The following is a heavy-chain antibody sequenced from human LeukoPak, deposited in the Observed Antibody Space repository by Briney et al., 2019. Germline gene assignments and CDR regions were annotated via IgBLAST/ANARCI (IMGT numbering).Heavy chain of an antibody. J-gene: IGHJ4*02. Sequence: GGSLRLSCAASGFTFSSYAMSWARQAPGKGLEWVSAISGSGGSTYYADSVKGRFTISRDNSKNTLYLQMNSLRAEDTAVYYCAKDQFGGSGWYYFDYWGQGTLVTVSS. V-gene: IGHV3-23*01. CDR2: ISGSGGST. CDR3: AKDQFGGSGWYYFDY. CDR1: GFTFSSYA. D-gene: IGHD6-19*01.